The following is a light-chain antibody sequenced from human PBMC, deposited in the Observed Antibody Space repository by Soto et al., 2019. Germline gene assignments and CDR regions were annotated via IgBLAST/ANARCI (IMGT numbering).Light chain of an antibody. CDR3: SSYTRISNYV. CDR1: SSDVGGDYNF. V-gene: IGLV2-14*01. J-gene: IGLJ1*01. CDR2: DVT. Sequence: QSVLTQPASVSGSPVQSIAISCTGTSSDVGGDYNFVSWYQQHPGKVPKLIIYDVTNRPSGVSNRFSGSKSGNTASLTITWLQAEDETHYYCSSYTRISNYVFGTGTQVAVL.